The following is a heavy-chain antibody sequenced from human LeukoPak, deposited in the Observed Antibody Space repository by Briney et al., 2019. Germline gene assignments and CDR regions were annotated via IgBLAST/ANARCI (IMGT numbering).Heavy chain of an antibody. CDR3: ARGSSGYWYDSSGFWPFDY. CDR2: IIPILGIA. D-gene: IGHD3-22*01. CDR1: GGTFSSYA. V-gene: IGHV1-69*04. J-gene: IGHJ4*02. Sequence: RASVKVSCKASGGTFSSYAVSWVRQAPGQGLEWMGRIIPILGIANYAQKFQGRVTITADKSTSTAYMELSSLGSEDTAVYYCARGSSGYWYDSSGFWPFDYWGQGTLVTVSS.